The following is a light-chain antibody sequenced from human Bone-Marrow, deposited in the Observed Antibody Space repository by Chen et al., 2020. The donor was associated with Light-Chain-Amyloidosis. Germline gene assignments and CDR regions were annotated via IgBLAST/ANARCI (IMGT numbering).Light chain of an antibody. Sequence: SYELTQPPSVLVSPGQTARITCSGDDLPTKYAYWYQQKPGQAPVLVIHRDTERHSGISERFSGSSSGTTATLTISGVQAEDEADYHCQSADSSGTYEVIFGGGTKLTVL. V-gene: IGLV3-25*03. CDR1: DLPTKY. CDR3: QSADSSGTYEVI. CDR2: RDT. J-gene: IGLJ2*01.